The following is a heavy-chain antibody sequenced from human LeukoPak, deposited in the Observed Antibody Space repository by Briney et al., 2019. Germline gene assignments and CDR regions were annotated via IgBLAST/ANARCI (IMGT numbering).Heavy chain of an antibody. J-gene: IGHJ4*02. D-gene: IGHD6-19*01. CDR2: IYYSGST. CDR3: ASLIAVAGTSDY. Sequence: SETLSLTCTVSGGSISSSSYYWGWIRQPPGTGLEWIGSIYYSGSTYYNPSLKSRVTISVDTSKNQFSLKLSSVTAADTAVYYCASLIAVAGTSDYWGQGTLVTVSS. V-gene: IGHV4-39*01. CDR1: GGSISSSSYY.